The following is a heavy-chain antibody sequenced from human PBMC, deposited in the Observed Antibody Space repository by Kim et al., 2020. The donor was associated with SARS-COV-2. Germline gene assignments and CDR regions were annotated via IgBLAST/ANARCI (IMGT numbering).Heavy chain of an antibody. CDR1: GGTFSSYA. CDR2: IIPIFGTA. Sequence: SVKVSCKASGGTFSSYAISWVRQAPGQGLEWMGGIIPIFGTANYAQKFQGRVTITADESTSTAYMELSSLRSEDTAVYYCVRTDHYDSSGYYSDYWGQGTLVTVSS. CDR3: VRTDHYDSSGYYSDY. D-gene: IGHD3-22*01. V-gene: IGHV1-69*13. J-gene: IGHJ4*02.